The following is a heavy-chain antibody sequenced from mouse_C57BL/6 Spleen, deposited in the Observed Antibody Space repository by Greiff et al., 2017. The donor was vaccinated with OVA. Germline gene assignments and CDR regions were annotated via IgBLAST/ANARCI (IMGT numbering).Heavy chain of an antibody. V-gene: IGHV5-12*01. Sequence: EVKLMESGGGLVQPGGSLKLSCAASGFTFSDYYMYWVRQTPEKRLEWVAYISNGGGSTYYPDTVKGRFTISRDNAKNTLYLQMSRLKSEDTAMYYCARQDYGNYVPFAYWGQGTLVTVSA. CDR1: GFTFSDYY. D-gene: IGHD2-1*01. J-gene: IGHJ3*01. CDR2: ISNGGGST. CDR3: ARQDYGNYVPFAY.